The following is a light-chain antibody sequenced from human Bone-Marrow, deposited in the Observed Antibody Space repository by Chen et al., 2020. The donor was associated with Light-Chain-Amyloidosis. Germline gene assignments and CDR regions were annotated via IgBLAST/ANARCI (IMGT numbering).Light chain of an antibody. CDR3: QSYDSSLCGYV. Sequence: QPALTQPPSVSGDPGPRVTVSCIWRSSNIGAGFDVHWYQQLPGTAPKLLISGTSNRPSGVPDRFSCSKSDTSASLAITGLQAEDEADYYCQSYDSSLCGYVFGPGTEVTVL. J-gene: IGLJ1*01. CDR1: SSNIGAGFD. V-gene: IGLV1-40*01. CDR2: GTS.